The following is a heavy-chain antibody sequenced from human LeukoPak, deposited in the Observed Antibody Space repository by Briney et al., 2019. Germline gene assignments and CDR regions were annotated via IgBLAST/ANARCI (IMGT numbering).Heavy chain of an antibody. V-gene: IGHV3-30*19. CDR3: ARSVVAGATPDYYYGMDV. CDR1: GFIFSSYG. CDR2: AYHDEWPGNSK. Sequence: SGGSLRLSCAASGFIFSSYGMHWVRQAPGKGLEWVAVAYHDEWPGNSKYYADSVKGRFTISRDNSKNTLYLQMNSLRAEDTAVYYCARSVVAGATPDYYYGMDVWGQGTTVTVSS. D-gene: IGHD2-15*01. J-gene: IGHJ6*02.